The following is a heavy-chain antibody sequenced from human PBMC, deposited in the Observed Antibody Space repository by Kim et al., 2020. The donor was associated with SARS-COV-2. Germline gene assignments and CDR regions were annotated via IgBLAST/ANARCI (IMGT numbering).Heavy chain of an antibody. CDR3: ARFEPNMGRAFDI. V-gene: IGHV4-39*01. J-gene: IGHJ3*02. CDR1: GGSISSSSYY. D-gene: IGHD3-10*01. Sequence: SETLSLTCTVSGGSISSSSYYWGWIRQPPGKGLEWIGSIYYSGSTYYNPSLKSRVTISVDTSKNQFSLKLSSVTAADTAVYYCARFEPNMGRAFDIWGQGTMVTVSS. CDR2: IYYSGST.